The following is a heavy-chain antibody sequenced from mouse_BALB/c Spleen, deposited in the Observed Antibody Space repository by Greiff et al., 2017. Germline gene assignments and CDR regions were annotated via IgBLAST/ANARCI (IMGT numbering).Heavy chain of an antibody. D-gene: IGHD1-1*02. Sequence: QVQLQQSGAELARPGASVKLSCKASGYTFTSYWMQWVKQRPGQGLEWIGAIYPGDGDTRYTQKFKGKATLTADKSSSTAYMQLSSLASEDSAVYYCARRGLGGYAMDYWGQGTSVTVSS. V-gene: IGHV1-87*01. CDR2: IYPGDGDT. CDR3: ARRGLGGYAMDY. J-gene: IGHJ4*01. CDR1: GYTFTSYW.